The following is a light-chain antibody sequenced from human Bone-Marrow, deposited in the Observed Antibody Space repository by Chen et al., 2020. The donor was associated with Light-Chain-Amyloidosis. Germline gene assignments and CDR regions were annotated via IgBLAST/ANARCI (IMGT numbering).Light chain of an antibody. CDR3: QQYYSTPYT. CDR2: WAS. V-gene: IGKV4-1*01. J-gene: IGKJ2*01. Sequence: DILLTQSQDSLAVSLGERATINCNASQSVLYSSTNQNYLAWYQQKPGQPPKLLIYWASTRESGVPDRFSGSGSGTDFTLTSSSLQAEDVAVYYCQQYYSTPYTFGQGTKLEIK. CDR1: QSVLYSSTNQNY.